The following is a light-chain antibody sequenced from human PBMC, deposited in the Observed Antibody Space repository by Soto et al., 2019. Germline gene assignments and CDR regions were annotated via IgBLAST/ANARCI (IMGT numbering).Light chain of an antibody. CDR3: DSFTSSRAYV. CDR2: EVS. V-gene: IGLV2-14*01. Sequence: QSALTQPASVSGSPGQSITISCTGTSSDVGGYEYVSWYQQQSGKAPKLIIYEVSSRPSGVSNRFSGSKSGNTASLTISGLQAYDEADYYCDSFTSSRAYVFGVGTKLTVL. CDR1: SSDVGGYEY. J-gene: IGLJ1*01.